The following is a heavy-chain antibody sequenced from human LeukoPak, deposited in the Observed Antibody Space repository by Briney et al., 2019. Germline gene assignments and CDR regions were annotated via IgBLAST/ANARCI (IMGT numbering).Heavy chain of an antibody. Sequence: GGSLRLSCAASGFTFSSYGMHWVRQAPGKGLEWVAVIWYDGSNKYYADSVKGRFTISRDNAKNSLYLQMNSLRDEDTAVYYCARDLVVVTPFDYWGQGTLVTVSS. D-gene: IGHD3-22*01. CDR1: GFTFSSYG. CDR2: IWYDGSNK. CDR3: ARDLVVVTPFDY. V-gene: IGHV3-33*01. J-gene: IGHJ4*02.